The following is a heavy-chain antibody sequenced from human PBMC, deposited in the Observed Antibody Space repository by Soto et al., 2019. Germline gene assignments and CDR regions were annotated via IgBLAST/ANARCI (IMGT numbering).Heavy chain of an antibody. Sequence: QMQLAQSGAEVKKTGSSVTVSCKALGNTFSYRYLHWVRQAPGQALEWMGWITPFSGDVHYAQKFQERATLTWDRSSNTAYMRMSSLRSADTAIYFCASGGAGSGPFTWELPYHWGQGTLVTVSS. CDR1: GNTFSYRY. J-gene: IGHJ5*02. CDR2: ITPFSGDV. V-gene: IGHV1-45*02. D-gene: IGHD1-26*01. CDR3: ASGGAGSGPFTWELPYH.